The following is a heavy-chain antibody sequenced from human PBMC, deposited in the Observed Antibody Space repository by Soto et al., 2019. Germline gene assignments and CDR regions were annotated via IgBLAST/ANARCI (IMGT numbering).Heavy chain of an antibody. CDR2: IYYSGST. V-gene: IGHV4-30-4*01. CDR3: AREGGESSDGHYYCDS. D-gene: IGHD3-16*01. J-gene: IGHJ4*02. Sequence: QVQLQESGPGLVKPSQTLSLTCTVSGGSTSSDNYWSWIRQPPGKGLERIGHIYYSGSTDNNPSRKSRLDISLDTSKNLFSLTLSSVTAPDTAVYFCAREGGESSDGHYYCDSWGQGSLVTVSS. CDR1: GGSTSSDNY.